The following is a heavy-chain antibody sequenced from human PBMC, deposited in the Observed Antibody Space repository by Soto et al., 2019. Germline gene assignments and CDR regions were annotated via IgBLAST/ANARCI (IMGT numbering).Heavy chain of an antibody. CDR3: AKYGSGTTYSGRADVYYYGMDV. CDR1: GYSFTSYW. J-gene: IGHJ6*02. Sequence: GESLKISCKGSGYSFTSYWIGWVRQMPGKGLEWMGIIYPGDSDTRYSPSFQGQVTISADKSISTAYLQWSSLKASDTAMYYCAKYGSGTTYSGRADVYYYGMDVWGQETTVTVFS. D-gene: IGHD3-10*01. CDR2: IYPGDSDT. V-gene: IGHV5-51*01.